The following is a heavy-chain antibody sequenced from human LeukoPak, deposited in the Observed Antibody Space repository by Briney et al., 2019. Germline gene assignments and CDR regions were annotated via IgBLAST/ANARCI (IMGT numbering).Heavy chain of an antibody. V-gene: IGHV4-39*07. CDR2: IYGSGST. CDR1: GGSIRSSYYY. CDR3: ARYYYDEGYFDY. D-gene: IGHD3-22*01. Sequence: PSETLSLTCTVSGGSIRSSYYYWGWIRQPPGKGLEWIGSIYGSGSTYYNPSLKSRVTTSVDKSKNQFSLKLSSVTAADTAVYYCARYYYDEGYFDYWGQGTLVTVSS. J-gene: IGHJ4*02.